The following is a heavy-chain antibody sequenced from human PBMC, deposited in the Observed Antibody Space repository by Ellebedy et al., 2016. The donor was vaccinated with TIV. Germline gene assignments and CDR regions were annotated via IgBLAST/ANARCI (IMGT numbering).Heavy chain of an antibody. Sequence: GESLKISCAASTFSFRSYWMTWVRQPPGKGLEWVANINQDGSDKYYVDSVRGRFTISRDNAKNSLYLQMNSLRVDDTALYYCATGGSHGDYLFPQHAFVFWGQGTMVTVSS. D-gene: IGHD4-17*01. CDR1: TFSFRSYW. J-gene: IGHJ3*01. CDR2: INQDGSDK. V-gene: IGHV3-7*01. CDR3: ATGGSHGDYLFPQHAFVF.